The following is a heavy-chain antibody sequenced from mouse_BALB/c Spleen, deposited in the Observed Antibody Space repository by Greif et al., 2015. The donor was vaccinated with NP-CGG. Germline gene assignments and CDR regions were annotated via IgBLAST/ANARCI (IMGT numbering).Heavy chain of an antibody. Sequence: EVMLVESGGGLVQPGGSRKLSCAASGFTFSSFGMHWVRRAPEKGLEWVAYISSGSSTIYYADTVKGRFTISRDNPKNTLFLQMTSLRSEDTAMYYCARSGDGYYAIGYWGQGTLVTVSA. V-gene: IGHV5-17*02. CDR2: ISSGSSTI. CDR1: GFTFSSFG. CDR3: ARSGDGYYAIGY. D-gene: IGHD2-3*01. J-gene: IGHJ3*01.